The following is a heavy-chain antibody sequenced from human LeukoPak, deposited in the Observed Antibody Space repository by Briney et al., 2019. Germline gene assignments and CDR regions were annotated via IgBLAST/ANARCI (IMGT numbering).Heavy chain of an antibody. CDR2: IRQDDIER. J-gene: IGHJ4*02. CDR3: VRRDTGWNYFDY. V-gene: IGHV3-7*01. D-gene: IGHD6-19*01. CDR1: GFTFSTYW. Sequence: QTGGSLRLSCAASGFTFSTYWMTWVRQAPGKGLEWVATIRQDDIERHLVDSVKGRFFISRDNAKNSLYLQMNSLTVEDTAVYYCVRRDTGWNYFDYWGQGILVTVSS.